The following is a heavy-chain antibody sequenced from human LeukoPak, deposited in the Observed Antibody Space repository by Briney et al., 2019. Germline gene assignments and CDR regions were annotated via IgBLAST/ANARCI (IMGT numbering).Heavy chain of an antibody. D-gene: IGHD2-2*01. CDR3: ARGGVLVVPAAFDY. CDR2: NIPIFGTA. J-gene: IGHJ4*02. CDR1: GYTFTSYY. V-gene: IGHV1-69*13. Sequence: GASVKVSCKASGYTFTSYYMHWVRQAPGQGLEWMGGNIPIFGTANYAQKFQGRVTITADESTSTAYMELSSLRSEDTAVYYCARGGVLVVPAAFDYWGQGTLVTVSS.